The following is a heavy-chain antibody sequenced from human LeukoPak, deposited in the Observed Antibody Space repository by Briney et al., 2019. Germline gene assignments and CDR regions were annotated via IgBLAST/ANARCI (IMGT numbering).Heavy chain of an antibody. V-gene: IGHV3-30-3*01. CDR1: GFTFSSYA. CDR3: ARGRKQWLADY. CDR2: ISYDGSNK. J-gene: IGHJ4*02. Sequence: PGRSLTLSCAPSGFTFSSYAMHWVRQAPGKGLEWGAVISYDGSNKYYADSVKGRFTISRDNSKNTLYLQMNSLRAEDTAVYYCARGRKQWLADYWGQGTLVTVSS. D-gene: IGHD6-19*01.